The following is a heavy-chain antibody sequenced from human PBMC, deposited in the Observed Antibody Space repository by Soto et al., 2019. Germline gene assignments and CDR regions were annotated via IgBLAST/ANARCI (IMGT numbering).Heavy chain of an antibody. Sequence: QERLVQSGAEVRKPGSSVKVSCKVTGGTSTRYAINWVRQAPGQGLEWMGGIVPMFGTSKYAQKLQGRVPITADTSTNIAYMELRSLRSEDTAVYYCNRGSEYDFWSGYLWGQGTLVSVSS. CDR2: IVPMFGTS. CDR3: NRGSEYDFWSGYL. CDR1: GGTSTRYA. D-gene: IGHD3-3*01. V-gene: IGHV1-69*06. J-gene: IGHJ4*02.